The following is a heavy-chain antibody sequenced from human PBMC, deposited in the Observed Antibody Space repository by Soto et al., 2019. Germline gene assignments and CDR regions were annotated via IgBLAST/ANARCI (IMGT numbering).Heavy chain of an antibody. J-gene: IGHJ4*02. V-gene: IGHV4-4*02. D-gene: IGHD4-17*01. CDR3: ARLYGEYGGRIHFDY. CDR2: VCHTGNT. Sequence: KASETLSLTCAVSGASVSSANWWRWVRQPPGKGLGGGGEVCHTGNTAYNSSLKSRVTMSVDKSNNQFSLELTSVTAADTATYFCARLYGEYGGRIHFDYWGRGILVTVSS. CDR1: GASVSSANW.